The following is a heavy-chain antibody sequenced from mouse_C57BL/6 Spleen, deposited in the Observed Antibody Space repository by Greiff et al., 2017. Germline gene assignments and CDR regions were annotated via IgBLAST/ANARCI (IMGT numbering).Heavy chain of an antibody. V-gene: IGHV1-15*01. Sequence: VQLQQSGAELVRPGASVTLSCKASGYTFTDYEMHWVKQTPVHGLEWIGAIDPETGGTAYNQKFKGKAILTADKSSSTAYMELRSLTSEDSAVYYCTRGGYYIYFDYWGQGTTLTVSS. CDR2: IDPETGGT. D-gene: IGHD2-3*01. J-gene: IGHJ2*01. CDR3: TRGGYYIYFDY. CDR1: GYTFTDYE.